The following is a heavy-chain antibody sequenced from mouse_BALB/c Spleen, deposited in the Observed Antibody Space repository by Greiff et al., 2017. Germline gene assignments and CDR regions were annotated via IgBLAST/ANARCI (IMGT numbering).Heavy chain of an antibody. Sequence: EVKLEESGGDLVKPGGSLKLSCAASGFTFSSYGMSWVRQTPDKRLEWVATISSGGSYTYYPDSVKGRFTISRDNAKNTLYLQMSSLKSEDTAMYYCARQDGNPWFAYWGQGTLVTVSA. D-gene: IGHD2-1*01. CDR1: GFTFSSYG. J-gene: IGHJ3*01. CDR2: ISSGGSYT. V-gene: IGHV5-6*02. CDR3: ARQDGNPWFAY.